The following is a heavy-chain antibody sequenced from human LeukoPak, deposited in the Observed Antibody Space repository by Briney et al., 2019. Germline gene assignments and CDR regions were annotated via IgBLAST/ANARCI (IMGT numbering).Heavy chain of an antibody. CDR3: ARVRKYSSGWYDAFDI. D-gene: IGHD6-19*01. V-gene: IGHV3-33*08. CDR2: VSYDGRNK. J-gene: IGHJ3*02. Sequence: PGRSLRLSCAASRFTFSSYGMHWVRQAPGKGLEWVAIVSYDGRNKYYADSVKGRFTISRDNAKNSLYLQMNSLRAEDTAVYYCARVRKYSSGWYDAFDIWGQGTMVTVSS. CDR1: RFTFSSYG.